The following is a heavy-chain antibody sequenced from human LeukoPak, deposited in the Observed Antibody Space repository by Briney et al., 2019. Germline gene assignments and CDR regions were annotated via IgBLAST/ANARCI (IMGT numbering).Heavy chain of an antibody. CDR1: GFTFSNYA. Sequence: TGGSLRLSCGASGFTFSNYAMSWVRQAPGKGLEWVSGISGSGDSTYYGDSVKGRFTISRDNSKNTLYLQMNSLRAEDTAVYYCAKEKQRNFDYWGQGTLVTVSS. CDR3: AKEKQRNFDY. J-gene: IGHJ4*02. V-gene: IGHV3-23*01. CDR2: ISGSGDST.